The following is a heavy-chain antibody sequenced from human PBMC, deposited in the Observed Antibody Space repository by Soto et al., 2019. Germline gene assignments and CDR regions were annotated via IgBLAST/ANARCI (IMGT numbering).Heavy chain of an antibody. V-gene: IGHV1-18*04. J-gene: IGHJ4*02. CDR1: GYTFTSYG. D-gene: IGHD6-6*01. CDR3: ARCIGMGSSCAHDY. Sequence: QVQLVQSGAEVKKPGASVKVSCKASGYTFTSYGISWVRQDPGPGRAWMGWISAYNGHTNYAQKLQGRVTMTTDTSTSTDYMELSSLRSDDTAVYYCARCIGMGSSCAHDYWGQGTLVTVSS. CDR2: ISAYNGHT.